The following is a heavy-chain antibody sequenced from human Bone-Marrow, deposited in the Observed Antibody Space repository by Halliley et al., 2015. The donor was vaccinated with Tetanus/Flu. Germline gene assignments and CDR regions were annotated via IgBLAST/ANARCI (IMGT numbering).Heavy chain of an antibody. V-gene: IGHV4-61*03. CDR3: ARDGLSAANFYFDA. Sequence: IGYVYYRGRTNSHPSLKSRVTILVDTSKNHFSLKLTSVTAADTGVYYCARDGLSAANFYFDAWGRGTLVTVSS. D-gene: IGHD6-13*01. J-gene: IGHJ2*01. CDR2: VYYRGRT.